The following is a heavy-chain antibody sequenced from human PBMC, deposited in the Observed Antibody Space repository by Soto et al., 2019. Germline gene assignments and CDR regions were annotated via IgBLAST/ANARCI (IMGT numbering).Heavy chain of an antibody. J-gene: IGHJ6*02. D-gene: IGHD5-12*01. CDR2: ISSSSSTI. CDR3: ASPFDGYSGLYYYYYGMDV. CDR1: GFTFSSYS. Sequence: GGSLRLSCAASGFTFSSYSMNWVRQAPGKGLEWVSYISSSSSTIYYADSVKGRFTISRDNAKNSLYLQMNSLRDEDTAVYYCASPFDGYSGLYYYYYGMDVWGQGTTVTVSS. V-gene: IGHV3-48*02.